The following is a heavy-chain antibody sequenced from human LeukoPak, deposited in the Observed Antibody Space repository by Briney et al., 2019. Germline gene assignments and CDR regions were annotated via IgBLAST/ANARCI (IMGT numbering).Heavy chain of an antibody. J-gene: IGHJ4*02. CDR3: ARVGYYPRKEPVLYYFDY. D-gene: IGHD2-15*01. CDR1: GGSISSYY. CDR2: IYYSGST. V-gene: IGHV4-59*01. Sequence: SETLSLTCTVSGGSISSYYWSWIRQPPGKGLEWIGYIYYSGSTNYNPSLKSRVTISVDTSKNQFSLKLSSVTAADTAVYYCARVGYYPRKEPVLYYFDYWGQGTLVTVSS.